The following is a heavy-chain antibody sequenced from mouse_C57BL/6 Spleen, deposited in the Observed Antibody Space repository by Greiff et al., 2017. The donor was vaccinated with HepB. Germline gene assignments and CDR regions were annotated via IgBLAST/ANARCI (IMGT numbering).Heavy chain of an antibody. Sequence: VQLQQPGAELVKPGASVKLSCTASGYTFTSYWMHWVKQRPGRGLAWIGRIDTNSGGTKYNEKFKSKATLTVDKPSSTAYMQLSSLTSEDSAVYYCAREDYGYAMDYWGQGTSVTVSS. J-gene: IGHJ4*01. CDR1: GYTFTSYW. CDR3: AREDYGYAMDY. D-gene: IGHD2-4*01. V-gene: IGHV1-72*01. CDR2: IDTNSGGT.